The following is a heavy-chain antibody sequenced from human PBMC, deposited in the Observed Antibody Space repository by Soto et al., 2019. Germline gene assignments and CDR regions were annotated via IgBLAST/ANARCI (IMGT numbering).Heavy chain of an antibody. CDR3: VRFGGAAAGPGAY. D-gene: IGHD6-13*01. J-gene: IGHJ4*02. V-gene: IGHV3-48*03. Sequence: GGSLRLSCVASEFTFSSYEMNWVRQAPGKGLEWVSYISSSGTTIYYTDSVKGRFTISRDNAKKSLYLQMNSLRAEDTAVYYCVRFGGAAAGPGAYWGQGTLVTVSS. CDR1: EFTFSSYE. CDR2: ISSSGTTI.